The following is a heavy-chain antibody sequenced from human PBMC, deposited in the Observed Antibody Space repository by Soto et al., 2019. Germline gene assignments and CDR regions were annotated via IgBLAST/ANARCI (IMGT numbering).Heavy chain of an antibody. J-gene: IGHJ4*02. Sequence: VNVSGKPAGYTFTSYGISWVRQAPGQGLEWMGWISAYNGNTNYAQKLQGRVTMTTDTSTSTAYMELRSLRSDDTAVYYCARVEVGATDYWGQGTLVTVPQ. CDR1: GYTFTSYG. V-gene: IGHV1-18*01. D-gene: IGHD1-26*01. CDR2: ISAYNGNT. CDR3: ARVEVGATDY.